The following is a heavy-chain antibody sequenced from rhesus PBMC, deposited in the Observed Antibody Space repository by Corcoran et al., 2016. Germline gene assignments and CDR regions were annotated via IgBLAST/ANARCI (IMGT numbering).Heavy chain of an antibody. CDR2: ISGSGGST. CDR3: ARGYYNIWTGTYFDY. CDR1: GGSFSGYY. D-gene: IGHD3-3*01. J-gene: IGHJ4*01. V-gene: IGHV4-165*01. Sequence: QVQLQESGPGLVKPSETLALTCAVSGGSFSGYYWGWIRQPPGKGLEWIGYISGSGGSTDYNPSLKRRVTISTDTSKNQFSLKLSSVTAADTAVYYCARGYYNIWTGTYFDYWGQGVLVTVSS.